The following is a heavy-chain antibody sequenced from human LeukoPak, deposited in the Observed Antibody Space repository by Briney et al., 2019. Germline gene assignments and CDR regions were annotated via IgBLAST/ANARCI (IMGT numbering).Heavy chain of an antibody. CDR2: ISYDGSNK. D-gene: IGHD4-17*01. CDR3: ARDRMTTVTDYYFDY. Sequence: GRSLRLSRAASGFTFSSYAMHWVRQAPGKGLEWVAVISYDGSNKYYADSVKGRFTISRDNSKNTLYLQMNSLKAEDTAVYYCARDRMTTVTDYYFDYWGQGTLVTVSS. CDR1: GFTFSSYA. J-gene: IGHJ4*02. V-gene: IGHV3-30-3*01.